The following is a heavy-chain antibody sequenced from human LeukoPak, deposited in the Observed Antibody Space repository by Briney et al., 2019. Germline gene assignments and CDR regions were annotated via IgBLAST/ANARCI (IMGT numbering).Heavy chain of an antibody. CDR3: ARDSSPRYSGYDWVF. J-gene: IGHJ4*02. Sequence: GGSLRLSCTASGFAFSDYWMSWVRQAPGKGLEWLANINQDGSQTSYVDSVRGRFTVSKDNAKNSLYLQVNSLGADDTAMYYCARDSSPRYSGYDWVFWGRGTLVTVSS. CDR1: GFAFSDYW. CDR2: INQDGSQT. V-gene: IGHV3-7*01. D-gene: IGHD5-12*01.